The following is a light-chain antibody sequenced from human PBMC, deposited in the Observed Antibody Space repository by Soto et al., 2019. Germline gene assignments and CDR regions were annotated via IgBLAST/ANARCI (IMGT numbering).Light chain of an antibody. CDR2: DVN. Sequence: QSALTQPASVSGSTGQSLTISCTGTSSDVGGYNYVSWYQHHPGKAPKLMIYDVNNRPSGVSNRFFGSKSGNTASRTISGLQAEDEADYYCCSYSSSSLYVFGTATKLTVL. J-gene: IGLJ1*01. V-gene: IGLV2-14*03. CDR1: SSDVGGYNY. CDR3: CSYSSSSLYV.